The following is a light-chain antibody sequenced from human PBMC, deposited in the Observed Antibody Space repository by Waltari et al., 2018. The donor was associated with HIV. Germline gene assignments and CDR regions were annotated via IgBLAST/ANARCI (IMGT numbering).Light chain of an antibody. Sequence: QSALTQPASVSGSPGQSITLSCTGASSDVGRSNFFSWYQHHPGKAPKLIIYDFSNRPSGVSNRFSGSKSGTTASLTISGLQAEDEADYYCSSYTSSRTVVFGGGTKLTVL. CDR2: DFS. CDR3: SSYTSSRTVV. V-gene: IGLV2-14*03. J-gene: IGLJ2*01. CDR1: SSDVGRSNF.